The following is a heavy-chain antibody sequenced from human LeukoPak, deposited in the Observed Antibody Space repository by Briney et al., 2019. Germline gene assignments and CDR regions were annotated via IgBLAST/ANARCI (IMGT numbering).Heavy chain of an antibody. D-gene: IGHD6-19*01. CDR2: IYYSGST. V-gene: IGHV4-39*01. Sequence: SETLSLTCTVSGGSISSSSYYWGWIRQPPGKGLEWIGSIYYSGSTYYNPSLKSRVTISVDTSKNQFSLRVSSMTAADTAVYFCARNADVTVASVTFDYWGQGALVTVSS. CDR3: ARNADVTVASVTFDY. J-gene: IGHJ4*02. CDR1: GGSISSSSYY.